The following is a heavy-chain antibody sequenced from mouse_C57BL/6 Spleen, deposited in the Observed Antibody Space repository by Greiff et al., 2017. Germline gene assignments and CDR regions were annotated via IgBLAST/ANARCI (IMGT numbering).Heavy chain of an antibody. CDR2: ISSGSSTI. V-gene: IGHV5-17*01. CDR1: GFTFSDYG. J-gene: IGHJ2*01. D-gene: IGHD1-1*01. Sequence: EVHLVESGGGLVKPGGYLKLSCAASGFTFSDYGMHWVRQAPEKGLEWVAYISSGSSTIYYADTVKGRFTISRDNAKNTLFLQMTSLRSEGTAMYYCARYYGSSYGFDYWGQGTTLTVSS. CDR3: ARYYGSSYGFDY.